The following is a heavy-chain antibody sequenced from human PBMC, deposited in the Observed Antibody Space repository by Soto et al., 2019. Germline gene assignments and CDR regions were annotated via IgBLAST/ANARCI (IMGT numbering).Heavy chain of an antibody. CDR3: ARARATIAAAAIFDC. CDR1: GGSISSDSYY. Sequence: PSETLSLTCTVSGGSISSDSYYWGWIRQSPEKGLEWIASISYSGSTNYNPSLESRLTISVDKSKNQFSLKLTSVTAADTAVYYCARARATIAAAAIFDCWGQRTPVTVSS. J-gene: IGHJ4*02. V-gene: IGHV4-39*07. CDR2: ISYSGST. D-gene: IGHD6-13*01.